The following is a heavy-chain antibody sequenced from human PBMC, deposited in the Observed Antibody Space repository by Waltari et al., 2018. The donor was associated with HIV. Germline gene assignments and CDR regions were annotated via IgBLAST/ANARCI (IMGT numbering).Heavy chain of an antibody. Sequence: QVQLQESGPGLVKPSETLSLTCTVSGGSISSYYWSWIRQPPGKGLEWIWYIYYSGSTNYNPSLKSRVTISVDTSKNQFSLKLSSVTAADTAVYYCARAGWYNYYYYGMDVWGQGTTVTVSS. V-gene: IGHV4-59*01. CDR1: GGSISSYY. CDR3: ARAGWYNYYYYGMDV. CDR2: IYYSGST. D-gene: IGHD6-19*01. J-gene: IGHJ6*02.